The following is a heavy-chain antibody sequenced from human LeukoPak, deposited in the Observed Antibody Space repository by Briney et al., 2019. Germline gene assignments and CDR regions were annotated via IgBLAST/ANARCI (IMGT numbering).Heavy chain of an antibody. CDR1: GFTVSSNY. CDR3: AVLGYCGSTSCYTGYFQH. CDR2: IYSGGTT. D-gene: IGHD2-2*02. J-gene: IGHJ1*01. V-gene: IGHV3-66*02. Sequence: GGSLRLSCAASGFTVSSNYMSWVRQAPGKGLEWVSVIYSGGTTYYADSVKGRFTISRDNSKNTLYLQMNSLRAEDTAVYYCAVLGYCGSTSCYTGYFQHWGQGTLVTVSS.